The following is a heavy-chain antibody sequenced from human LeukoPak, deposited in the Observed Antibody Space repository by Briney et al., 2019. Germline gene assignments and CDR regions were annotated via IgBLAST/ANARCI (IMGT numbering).Heavy chain of an antibody. D-gene: IGHD2-15*01. J-gene: IGHJ6*03. CDR2: INHSGST. CDR3: ARVEVQILSHYMDV. Sequence: SETLSLTCAVYGGSFSDYYWSWIRQPPGKGLEWIGEINHSGSTNYNPSLKSRVTISVDTSKNQFSLKLNSVTAADTAVYYCARVEVQILSHYMDVWDKGPRSPSP. V-gene: IGHV4-34*01. CDR1: GGSFSDYY.